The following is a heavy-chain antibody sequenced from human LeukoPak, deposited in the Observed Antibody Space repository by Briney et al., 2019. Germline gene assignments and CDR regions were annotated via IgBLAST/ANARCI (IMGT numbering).Heavy chain of an antibody. J-gene: IGHJ4*02. CDR2: ISGSGGST. D-gene: IGHD2-15*01. V-gene: IGHV3-23*01. CDR1: GFTFSSYA. CDR3: AKVPINRIVVGVAATLYYFDY. Sequence: GGSLRLSCAASGFTFSSYAMSSVRQAPGRGLEWVSAISGSGGSTYYADSVKGRFTISRDNSKNTLYLQMNSLRAEHTAVYYCAKVPINRIVVGVAATLYYFDYWGQGTLVTVSS.